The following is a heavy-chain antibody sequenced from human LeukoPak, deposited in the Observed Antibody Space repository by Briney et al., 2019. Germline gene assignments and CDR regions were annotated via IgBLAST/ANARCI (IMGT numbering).Heavy chain of an antibody. CDR1: GYSFSTNW. CDR2: IYPGDSDDSDA. CDR3: AGLTCVDDSGYFDN. V-gene: IGHV5-51*01. D-gene: IGHD3-22*01. Sequence: GESLKISWKGSGYSFSTNWIGWVRQMPGKGLEWMGIIYPGDSDDSDARYSPSFQGQVTISADKSITTAYLQWSSLKASSTAVYYRAGLTCVDDSGYFDNWGQGTLVTVSS. J-gene: IGHJ4*02.